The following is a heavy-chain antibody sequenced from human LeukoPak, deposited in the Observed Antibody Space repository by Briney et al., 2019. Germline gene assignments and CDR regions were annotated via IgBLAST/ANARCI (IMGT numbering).Heavy chain of an antibody. Sequence: HGESLKISCKGSGYSFTNYWIGWVRQMPGKGLEWMGIINPGDSDTRYSPSFQGQVTISADKSISTAYLQWSSLKASDTAMYYCARSPPGDYNWFDPWGQGTLVTVSS. CDR2: INPGDSDT. CDR3: ARSPPGDYNWFDP. CDR1: GYSFTNYW. J-gene: IGHJ5*02. D-gene: IGHD4-17*01. V-gene: IGHV5-51*01.